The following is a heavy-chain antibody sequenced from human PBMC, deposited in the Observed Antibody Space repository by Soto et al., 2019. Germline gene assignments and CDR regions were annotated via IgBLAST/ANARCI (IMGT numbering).Heavy chain of an antibody. CDR3: ARRLPAFDV. V-gene: IGHV1-3*01. CDR2: VNPSNGLT. J-gene: IGHJ3*01. CDR1: GYTFTNYA. Sequence: ASVKVSCNSSGYTFTNYALHWVRQAPGHGLEWMGWVNPSNGLTRYSENFQGRLSLTRDTSANTSYMELSSLRRDDTAVYYCARRLPAFDVWGQGTMVTVSS.